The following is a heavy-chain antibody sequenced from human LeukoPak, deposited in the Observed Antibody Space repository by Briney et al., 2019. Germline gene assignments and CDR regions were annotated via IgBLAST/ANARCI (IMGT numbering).Heavy chain of an antibody. D-gene: IGHD3-10*01. J-gene: IGHJ4*02. CDR3: ARTYSYYSGSGFDY. CDR2: IYYSAST. Sequence: PSETLSLTCTVYGGSISSSSYCWVRIRQPPGKGLEWIGSIYYSASTYYNPSLKSRVTISVDTSKNQFSLKLSSVTAADTAVYYCARTYSYYSGSGFDYWGQGTLVTVSS. V-gene: IGHV4-39*07. CDR1: GGSISSSSYC.